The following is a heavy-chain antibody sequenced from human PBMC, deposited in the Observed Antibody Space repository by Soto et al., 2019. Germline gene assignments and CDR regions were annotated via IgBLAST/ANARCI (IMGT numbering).Heavy chain of an antibody. CDR2: ISYDGSNK. CDR3: ASEADCSSTSCSQG. CDR1: GFTFSSYA. J-gene: IGHJ4*02. D-gene: IGHD2-2*01. Sequence: GGSLRLSCAASGFTFSSYAMHWVRQAPGKGLEWVAVISYDGSNKYYADSVKGRFTISRDNSKNTLYLQMNSLRAEDTAVYYCASEADCSSTSCSQGWGQGTLVTVSS. V-gene: IGHV3-30-3*01.